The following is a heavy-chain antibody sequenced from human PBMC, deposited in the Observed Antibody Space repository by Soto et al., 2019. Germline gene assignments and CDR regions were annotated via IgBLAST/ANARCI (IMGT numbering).Heavy chain of an antibody. Sequence: GGSLRLSCSASGFTLSSYWMGWVLEAPLNGLEWVSVIYSGGSTYYADSVKGRFTISRDNSKNTLYLQMNSLRAEDTAVYYFARQDVDQAMVDYYYYSAMDVWGQGTTVPVSS. CDR1: GFTLSSYW. J-gene: IGHJ6*01. CDR2: IYSGGST. V-gene: IGHV3-66*04. D-gene: IGHD5-18*01. CDR3: ARQDVDQAMVDYYYYSAMDV.